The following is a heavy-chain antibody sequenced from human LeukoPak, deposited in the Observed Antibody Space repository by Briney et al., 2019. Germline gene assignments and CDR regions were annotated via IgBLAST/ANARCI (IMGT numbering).Heavy chain of an antibody. CDR3: ARGRYCSGGSCYSYYYYNYMDV. J-gene: IGHJ6*03. CDR2: ISFDGSNK. Sequence: GRSLRLSCVVSGFTFSSYTMHWVRQAPGKGLEWVAVISFDGSNKYYGDSVKGRFTISRDNSKNTLYLQMNSLRAEDTAVYYCARGRYCSGGSCYSYYYYNYMDVWGIGTTVTVSS. CDR1: GFTFSSYT. V-gene: IGHV3-30*01. D-gene: IGHD2-15*01.